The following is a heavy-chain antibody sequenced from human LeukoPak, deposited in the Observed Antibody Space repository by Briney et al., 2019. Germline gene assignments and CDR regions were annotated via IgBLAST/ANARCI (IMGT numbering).Heavy chain of an antibody. CDR3: ARDYYDTSGYPLRYFDY. CDR1: CGSISSYC. D-gene: IGHD3-22*01. Sequence: KTSETLSLTCTVSCGSISSYCWNWIRQPPGKGLEWIGYIYYSGSTNYNPSLKSRVTISVDTSKNQFSLKLSSVTAADTAVYYCARDYYDTSGYPLRYFDYWGQGTLVTVSS. V-gene: IGHV4-59*01. J-gene: IGHJ4*02. CDR2: IYYSGST.